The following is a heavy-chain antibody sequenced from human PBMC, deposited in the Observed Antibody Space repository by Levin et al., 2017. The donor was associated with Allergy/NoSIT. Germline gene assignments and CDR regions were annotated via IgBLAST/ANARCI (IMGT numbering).Heavy chain of an antibody. CDR1: GFTFSNAW. V-gene: IGHV3-15*01. CDR2: IKSKTDGGTT. CDR3: TTGFPINLVVPAAIPENDAFDI. Sequence: GGSLRLSCAASGFTFSNAWMSWVRQAPGKGLEWVGRIKSKTDGGTTDYAAPVKGRFTISRDDSKNTLYLQMNSLKTEDTAVYYCTTGFPINLVVPAAIPENDAFDIWGQGTMVTVSS. J-gene: IGHJ3*02. D-gene: IGHD2-2*01.